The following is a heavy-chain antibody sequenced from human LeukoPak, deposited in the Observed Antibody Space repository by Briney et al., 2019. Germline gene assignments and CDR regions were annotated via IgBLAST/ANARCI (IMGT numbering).Heavy chain of an antibody. V-gene: IGHV3-23*01. J-gene: IGHJ3*02. CDR3: AKDDGGAVGASRWPIAGGAFDI. CDR2: ITRSGDRT. D-gene: IGHD1-26*01. CDR1: GFTFSNYA. Sequence: GGSLRLSCAASGFTFSNYAMSWVRQAPGKGLEWVSAITRSGDRTYYADSVKGRFTISRDKSKNTLYLQMNSLRAEDTAVYYCAKDDGGAVGASRWPIAGGAFDIWGQGTMVTVSS.